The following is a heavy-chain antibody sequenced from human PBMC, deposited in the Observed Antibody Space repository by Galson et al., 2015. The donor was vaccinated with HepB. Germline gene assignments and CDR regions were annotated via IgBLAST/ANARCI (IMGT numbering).Heavy chain of an antibody. V-gene: IGHV3-23*01. CDR2: ISYFGIST. CDR3: AKDINSGSFSHYFDS. J-gene: IGHJ4*02. D-gene: IGHD1-26*01. Sequence: CAASGFTFRSHAMNWVRQAPGKGLEWVSAISYFGISTEYADSVRGRFTVSRDDSTNTLYLQVTGLRAEDTAVYYCAKDINSGSFSHYFDSWGQGTPVTVSS. CDR1: GFTFRSHA.